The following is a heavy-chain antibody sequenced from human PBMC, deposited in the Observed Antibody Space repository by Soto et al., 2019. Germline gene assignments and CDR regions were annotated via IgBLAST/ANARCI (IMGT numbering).Heavy chain of an antibody. J-gene: IGHJ6*02. V-gene: IGHV1-8*01. D-gene: IGHD6-13*01. CDR2: MNPNSGNT. Sequence: QVQLVQSGAEVKKPGASVKVSCKASGYTFTSYDINWVRQATGQGLEWMGWMNPNSGNTGYAQKFQGRVTMTRNASISTAYMELRSLRSEDTAVYYCARTPPAAAGYYYYYGMDVWGQGTTVTVSS. CDR3: ARTPPAAAGYYYYYGMDV. CDR1: GYTFTSYD.